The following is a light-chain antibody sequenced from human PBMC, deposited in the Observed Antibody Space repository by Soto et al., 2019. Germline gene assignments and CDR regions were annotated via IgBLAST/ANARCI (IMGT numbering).Light chain of an antibody. V-gene: IGLV2-14*03. Sequence: QSVLTQPASVSGSPGQSITISCTGTSSDVGGYNYVSWYQHHPGKAPKFIIYDVTNRPSGFSNPFSGSKSGNTASLTISGLQPEDEADYYCSSYTTSNTRQIVFGTGTKVTVL. CDR2: DVT. J-gene: IGLJ1*01. CDR1: SSDVGGYNY. CDR3: SSYTTSNTRQIV.